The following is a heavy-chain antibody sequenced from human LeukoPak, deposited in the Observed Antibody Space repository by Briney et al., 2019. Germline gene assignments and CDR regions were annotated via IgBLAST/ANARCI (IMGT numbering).Heavy chain of an antibody. CDR3: ARAVGANA. J-gene: IGHJ5*02. D-gene: IGHD1-26*01. CDR2: ISSSGGGI. CDR1: GFTFSSYS. V-gene: IGHV3-48*03. Sequence: GGSLRLSCAASGFTFSSYSFHWVCLAPGKGLEWVSYISSSGGGIYYADSVKGRFTISRDNAKNSLYLQMNSLRAEDTAVYYCARAVGANAWGQGTLVTVSS.